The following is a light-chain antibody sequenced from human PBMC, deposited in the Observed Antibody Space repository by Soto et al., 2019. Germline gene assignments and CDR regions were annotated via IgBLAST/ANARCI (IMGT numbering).Light chain of an antibody. CDR1: SSDVGSYNL. V-gene: IGLV2-23*01. CDR3: CSYTGSSTS. Sequence: QSALTQPASVSGSPGQSITMSCAGASSDVGSYNLVSWYQQYPGKAPKLIIYEGNKRPSGVSNRFSGSGSGNTASLIISGLQAEDAADYYCCSYTGSSTSFGGGTKLTVL. J-gene: IGLJ3*02. CDR2: EGN.